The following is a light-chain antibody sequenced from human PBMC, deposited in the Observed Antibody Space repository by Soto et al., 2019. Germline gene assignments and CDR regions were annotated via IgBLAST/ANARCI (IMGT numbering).Light chain of an antibody. J-gene: IGKJ4*01. CDR1: RTSNTY. CDR2: GAS. V-gene: IGKV1-39*01. Sequence: DVRMTQSPSSLSASVGDTITITCRASRTSNTYLNWFQQKPGEPPRLLIYGASTLHDGVPSRFSGSGSGADFTLTISRLQPEDFASYHCQQTYSDISFGGGTKV. CDR3: QQTYSDIS.